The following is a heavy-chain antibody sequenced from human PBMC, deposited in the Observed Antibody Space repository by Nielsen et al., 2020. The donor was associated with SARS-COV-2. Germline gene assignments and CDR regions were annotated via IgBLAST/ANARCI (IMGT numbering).Heavy chain of an antibody. CDR1: GYTFTSYG. Sequence: ASVKVSCKASGYTFTSYGVSWLRQAPGQGLEWMGWISGFSGNTNYAQKLQGRVTMTRDTSTSTVYMELRSLRSDDTAVYYCARVDGHCSGGSCYSGVYWGQGTLVTVSS. CDR3: ARVDGHCSGGSCYSGVY. J-gene: IGHJ4*02. D-gene: IGHD2-15*01. CDR2: ISGFSGNT. V-gene: IGHV1-18*01.